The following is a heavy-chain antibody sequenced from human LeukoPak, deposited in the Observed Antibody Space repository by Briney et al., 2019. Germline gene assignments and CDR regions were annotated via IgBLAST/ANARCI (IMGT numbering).Heavy chain of an antibody. CDR1: GFTFSSYA. CDR3: AREGGPCSGGSCYPGYFQH. Sequence: GSLRLSCAASGFTFSSYAMHWVRQAPGKGLEWVAVISYDGSNKYYADSVKGRFTISRDNSKNTLYLQMNSLRAEDTAVYYCAREGGPCSGGSCYPGYFQHWGQRTLVTVSS. J-gene: IGHJ1*01. CDR2: ISYDGSNK. V-gene: IGHV3-30*04. D-gene: IGHD2-15*01.